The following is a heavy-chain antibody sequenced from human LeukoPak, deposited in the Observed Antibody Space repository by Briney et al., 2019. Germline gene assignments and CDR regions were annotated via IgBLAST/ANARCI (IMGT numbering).Heavy chain of an antibody. CDR2: ISYDGSNK. Sequence: GGSLRLSCAASGFTFSSYAMHWVRQAPGKGLEWVAVISYDGSNKYYADSVKGRFTISRDNSKNTLYLQMNSLRAEDTAVYYCARDTVGEMATILVYWGQGILVTVSS. V-gene: IGHV3-30*01. J-gene: IGHJ4*02. D-gene: IGHD5-24*01. CDR1: GFTFSSYA. CDR3: ARDTVGEMATILVY.